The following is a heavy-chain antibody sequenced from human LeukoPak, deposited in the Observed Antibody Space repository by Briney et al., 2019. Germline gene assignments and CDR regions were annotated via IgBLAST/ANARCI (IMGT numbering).Heavy chain of an antibody. CDR2: XNSDGSST. D-gene: IGHD6-25*01. V-gene: IGHV3-74*01. CDR3: VRSATTGFDC. Sequence: GGSLRLSCAXSGFTFRXXXXXXXXXAPGXXXVWVSXXNSDGSSTXXAXSVXGRXXXXXXXXKNTLYLQMNSLRAEDTAVYYCVRSATTGFDCWGQGTLVTVSS. CDR1: GFTFRXXX. J-gene: IGHJ4*02.